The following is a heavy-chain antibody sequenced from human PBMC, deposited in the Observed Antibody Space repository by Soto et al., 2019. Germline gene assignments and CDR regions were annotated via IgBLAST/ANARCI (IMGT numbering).Heavy chain of an antibody. J-gene: IGHJ4*02. CDR3: AQRHGLGLGVASTFDS. D-gene: IGHD6-19*01. CDR2: IYWDDDK. Sequence: QITLKESGPPLVKPTQPLTLTCTFSGFSFTTTRGGVGWIRQPPGKALEWLALIYWDDDKRNSPSLKSRLTITREICKPQGFLTITTMPPVDTATYYCAQRHGLGLGVASTFDSWGQGILVTVSS. CDR1: GFSFTTTRGG. V-gene: IGHV2-5*02.